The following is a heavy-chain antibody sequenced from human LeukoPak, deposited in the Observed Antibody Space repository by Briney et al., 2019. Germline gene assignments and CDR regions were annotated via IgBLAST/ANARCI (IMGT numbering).Heavy chain of an antibody. V-gene: IGHV4-59*01. Sequence: SETLSLTCTVSGGSITGYYWSWIRQPPGKGLEWIGYIYYTGSTSYNPSLKSRVTMSLDASKNQFSLELNSVTPADTAVYYCARGGGHSYGFGFGYWGQGTLVTVSS. J-gene: IGHJ4*02. CDR1: GGSITGYY. CDR3: ARGGGHSYGFGFGY. CDR2: IYYTGST. D-gene: IGHD5-18*01.